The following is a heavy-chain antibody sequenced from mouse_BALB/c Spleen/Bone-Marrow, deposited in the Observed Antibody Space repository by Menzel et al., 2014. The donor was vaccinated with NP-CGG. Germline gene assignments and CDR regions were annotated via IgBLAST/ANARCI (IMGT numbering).Heavy chain of an antibody. CDR3: ARDGYDDY. Sequence: EVKLQESGGGLVQPGVSLRLSCATSGFTFTDYYMSWVRQPPGKALEWLGFIRNKANGYTTEYSASVKGRFTISRDNSQSILYLQMNTLRAEDSATYYCARDGYDDYWGQGTTLTVSS. CDR1: GFTFTDYY. CDR2: IRNKANGYTT. V-gene: IGHV7-3*02. D-gene: IGHD2-2*01. J-gene: IGHJ2*01.